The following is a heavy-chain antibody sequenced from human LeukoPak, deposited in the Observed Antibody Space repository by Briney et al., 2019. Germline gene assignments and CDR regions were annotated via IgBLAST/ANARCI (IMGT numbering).Heavy chain of an antibody. V-gene: IGHV4-59*08. D-gene: IGHD3-10*01. Sequence: PSETLSLTCTVSGGSISSYYWSWIRQPPGKGLEWIGYMYYSGSTNYNPSLKSRVTILVDTSKNQFSLKLSSVTAADTAFYYCARHLGGSSGFRYFDYWGQGTLVTVSS. CDR3: ARHLGGSSGFRYFDY. J-gene: IGHJ4*02. CDR1: GGSISSYY. CDR2: MYYSGST.